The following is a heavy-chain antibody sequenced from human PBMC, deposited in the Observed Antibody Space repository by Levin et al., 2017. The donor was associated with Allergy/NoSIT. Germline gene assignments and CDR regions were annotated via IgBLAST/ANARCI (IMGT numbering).Heavy chain of an antibody. CDR2: VKRTRNGGTT. V-gene: IGHV3-15*01. D-gene: IGHD4-23*01. CDR1: GFTVSEAW. J-gene: IGHJ4*02. CDR3: ETDDFGGN. Sequence: GGSLRLSCVVSGFTVSEAWMHWVRQDPGKGLEWVGRVKRTRNGGTTDFSASVKGRFTISRDDSKNMFYLQMNSLKTEDTAVYYCETDDFGGNWGQGTLVTVSS.